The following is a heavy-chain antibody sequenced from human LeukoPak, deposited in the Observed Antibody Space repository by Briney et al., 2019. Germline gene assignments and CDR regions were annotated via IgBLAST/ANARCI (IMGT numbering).Heavy chain of an antibody. CDR3: AEDLFALVAPIDP. V-gene: IGHV3-30*18. CDR2: ISYDGSNK. CDR1: GFTFSSYG. J-gene: IGHJ5*02. D-gene: IGHD5-12*01. Sequence: QTGGSLRLSCAASGFTFSSYGMHWVRQAPGKGLEWVAVISYDGSNKYYADSVKGRFTISRDNSKNTLYLQMNSLRAEDTAVYYCAEDLFALVAPIDPWGQGTLVTVSS.